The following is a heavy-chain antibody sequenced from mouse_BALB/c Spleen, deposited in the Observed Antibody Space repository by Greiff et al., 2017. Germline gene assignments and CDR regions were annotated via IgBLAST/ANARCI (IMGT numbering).Heavy chain of an antibody. Sequence: EVQLQQSGAELEKPGASVKLSCTASGFNIKDTYMHWVKQRPEQGLEWIGRIDPANGNTKYDPKFQGKATITADTSSNTAYLQLSSLTSEDTAVYYCARRGITIAMDYWGQGTSVTVSS. J-gene: IGHJ4*01. D-gene: IGHD2-4*01. V-gene: IGHV14-3*02. CDR1: GFNIKDTY. CDR3: ARRGITIAMDY. CDR2: IDPANGNT.